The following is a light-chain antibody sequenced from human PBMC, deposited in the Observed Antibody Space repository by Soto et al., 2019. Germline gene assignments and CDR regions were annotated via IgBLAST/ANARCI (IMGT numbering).Light chain of an antibody. CDR3: QQTYTAPGT. CDR2: AAS. Sequence: DIQMTQSPSPLSASVGDSVTITCRASQTIKTYLNWYRHKPGKAPALLIYAASRLQSGVASRFSGSGSGTYFILTISSLQPDDLATSYCQQTYTAPGTFGQGTKVEI. CDR1: QTIKTY. J-gene: IGKJ1*01. V-gene: IGKV1-39*01.